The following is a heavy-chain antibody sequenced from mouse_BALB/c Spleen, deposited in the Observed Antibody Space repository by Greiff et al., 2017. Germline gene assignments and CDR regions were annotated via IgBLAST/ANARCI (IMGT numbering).Heavy chain of an antibody. D-gene: IGHD1-1*01. J-gene: IGHJ2*01. V-gene: IGHV14-1*02. CDR2: IDPENGNT. CDR1: GFNINDYY. CDR3: ARIFMGRGGLDY. Sequence: EVQLQQSGAELVRPGALVKLSCKASGFNINDYYMPWVKQRPEQGLEWIGWIDPENGNTIYDPKFQGKASITADTSSNTAYLQLSSLASEVTAVYYCARIFMGRGGLDYWGQGTTLTVSS.